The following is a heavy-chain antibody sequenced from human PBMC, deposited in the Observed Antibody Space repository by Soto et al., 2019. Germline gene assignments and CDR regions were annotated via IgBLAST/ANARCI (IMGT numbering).Heavy chain of an antibody. CDR3: VKEVIAAAGTDSYWYFDL. CDR2: ISGSGGST. CDR1: RFTFSSYA. J-gene: IGHJ2*01. Sequence: PGGSLRLSCAASRFTFSSYAMSWVRQAPGKGLEWVSAISGSGGSTYYADSVKGRFTISRDNSKNTLYLQMNSLRAEDTAVYYFVKEVIAAAGTDSYWYFDLWGRGTLVTVSS. V-gene: IGHV3-23*01. D-gene: IGHD6-13*01.